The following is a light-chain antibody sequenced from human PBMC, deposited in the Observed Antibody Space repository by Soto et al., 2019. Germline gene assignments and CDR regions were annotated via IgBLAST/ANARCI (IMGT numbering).Light chain of an antibody. CDR3: QQYDTSPFS. Sequence: EIVLTQSPGTLSLSPGERVTLFCRASQSLSTRYLVWYQQRSGQAPRLLISGASSRAAGIPDRFSGSGSGTDFTLTISSLEPEDFAVYYCQQYDTSPFSFGQGTKVEI. V-gene: IGKV3-20*01. CDR1: QSLSTRY. CDR2: GAS. J-gene: IGKJ2*01.